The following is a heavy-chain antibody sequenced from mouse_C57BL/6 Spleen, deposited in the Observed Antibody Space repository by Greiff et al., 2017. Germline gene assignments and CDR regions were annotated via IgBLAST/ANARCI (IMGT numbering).Heavy chain of an antibody. CDR2: INPNNGGT. CDR1: GYTFTDYC. CDR3: ARENY. V-gene: IGHV1-26*01. Sequence: EVQLQQSGPELVKPGASVKISCKASGYTFTDYCMNWVKQSHGKSLEWIGDINPNNGGTSYNQKFKGKATLTVDKSSSTAYMELRSLTSEDSAVYYCARENYWGQGTTLTVSS. J-gene: IGHJ2*01.